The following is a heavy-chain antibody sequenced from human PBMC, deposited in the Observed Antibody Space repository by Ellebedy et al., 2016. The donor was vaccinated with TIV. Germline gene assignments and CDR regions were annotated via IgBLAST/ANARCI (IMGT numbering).Heavy chain of an antibody. Sequence: SETLSLTCTVSGGSISSTNYYRVWIRQPPGKGLEWIGSIYYSGSTNYNPSLKSRVTISAETSKNQFSLKLRSVTAADTAVYYCARLSSRIAAAAWGQGVLVTVTS. CDR3: ARLSSRIAAAA. J-gene: IGHJ5*02. V-gene: IGHV4-39*07. CDR2: IYYSGST. CDR1: GGSISSTNYY. D-gene: IGHD6-13*01.